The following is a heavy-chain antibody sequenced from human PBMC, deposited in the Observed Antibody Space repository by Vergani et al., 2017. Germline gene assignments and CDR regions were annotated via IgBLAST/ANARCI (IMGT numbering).Heavy chain of an antibody. CDR2: ISGSGGST. CDR1: GFTFSSYA. D-gene: IGHD2-2*01. Sequence: EVQLVESGGGLVQPGGSLRLSCAASGFTFSSYAMSWVRQAPGKGLEWVSAISGSGGSTYYADSVKGRFTISRDNSKNTLYLQMNSLRAVDTAVYYCAKDLYCSSTSCYHFDYWGQGTLVTVSS. CDR3: AKDLYCSSTSCYHFDY. J-gene: IGHJ4*02. V-gene: IGHV3-23*04.